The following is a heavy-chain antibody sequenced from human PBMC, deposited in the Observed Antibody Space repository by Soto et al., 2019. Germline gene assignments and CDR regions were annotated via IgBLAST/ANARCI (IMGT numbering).Heavy chain of an antibody. D-gene: IGHD2-21*02. CDR1: GGSISSGGYS. CDR2: IYHSGST. V-gene: IGHV4-30-2*01. CDR3: ASGSSFCGGDCYLDY. J-gene: IGHJ4*02. Sequence: QLQLQESGSGLVKPSQTLSLTCAVSGGSISSGGYSWSWIRQPPGKGLEWIGYIYHSGSTYYNPSLKSRVTISVDRSKNQFSLKLSSVTAADTAVYYCASGSSFCGGDCYLDYWGQGTLVTVSS.